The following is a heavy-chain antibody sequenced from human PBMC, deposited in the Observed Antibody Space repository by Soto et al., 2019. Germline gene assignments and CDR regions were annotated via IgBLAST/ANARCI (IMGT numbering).Heavy chain of an antibody. CDR3: ARAKNDYNWDNRPPFDY. Sequence: GGSLRLSCEASGFTLRNYAMTWIRQAPGKGLEWVSLISANDVGTYYAESVKTRFTISTDQSRNTVYLQMDSLRADDTAIYYCARAKNDYNWDNRPPFDYWGQGTLVTVSS. CDR2: ISANDVGT. V-gene: IGHV3-23*01. D-gene: IGHD1-20*01. J-gene: IGHJ4*02. CDR1: GFTLRNYA.